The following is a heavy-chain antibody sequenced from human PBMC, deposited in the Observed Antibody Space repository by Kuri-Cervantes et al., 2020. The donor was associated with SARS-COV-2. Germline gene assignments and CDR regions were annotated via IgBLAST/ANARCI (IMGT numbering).Heavy chain of an antibody. CDR1: GYTFTVYG. J-gene: IGHJ6*03. V-gene: IGHV1-18*01. CDR3: ARGNYQAPYNNYYYMDV. CDR2: ISAHDGNT. Sequence: VKVSCKASGYTFTVYGVTWVRQAPGQGPEWMGWISAHDGNTKYSQKFQGRITMTTDISTNTAYMELESLRSDDTAVYYCARGNYQAPYNNYYYMDVWGEGTTVTVSS. D-gene: IGHD1-7*01.